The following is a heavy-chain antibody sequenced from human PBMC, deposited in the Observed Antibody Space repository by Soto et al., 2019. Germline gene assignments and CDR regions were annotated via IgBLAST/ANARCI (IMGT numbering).Heavy chain of an antibody. CDR3: ARGPPSYYDFWSGYYTPRYYYGMDV. CDR2: INHSGST. J-gene: IGHJ6*02. Sequence: ETLALSCAVDGWSFSGYYWSWIRQPPGKGLEWIGEINHSGSTKYNPSLKSRVTISVDTSKNQFSLKLSSVTAADTAVYYCARGPPSYYDFWSGYYTPRYYYGMDVWGQGATVTVSS. CDR1: GWSFSGYY. V-gene: IGHV4-34*01. D-gene: IGHD3-3*01.